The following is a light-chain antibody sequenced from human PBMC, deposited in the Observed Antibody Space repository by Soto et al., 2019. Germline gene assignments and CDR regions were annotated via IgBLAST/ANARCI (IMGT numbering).Light chain of an antibody. CDR3: QQHNTYSRT. Sequence: DIQMTQSPSTLSASVGDRVTITCRASQSINNWLAWYQQKPGKAPKLLIYDASTLQSGVPSRFSGSGSGTEFTLTISCLQPADFATYYCQQHNTYSRTFGQGTEVEIK. CDR1: QSINNW. J-gene: IGKJ1*01. V-gene: IGKV1-5*01. CDR2: DAS.